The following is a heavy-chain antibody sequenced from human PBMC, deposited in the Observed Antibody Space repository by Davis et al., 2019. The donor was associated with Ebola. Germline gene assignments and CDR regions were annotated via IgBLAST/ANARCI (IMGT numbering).Heavy chain of an antibody. V-gene: IGHV3-33*08. D-gene: IGHD2-15*01. Sequence: GESLKIPCAASGFTFSSYGMHWVRQVPGKGLEWVAVIWYDGSNKYYADSVKGRFTTYRDNSKNTLYLQMNSLRAEDTAVYYYARGYCSGGSCYSPLRYFDYWGQGTLVTVSS. CDR1: GFTFSSYG. J-gene: IGHJ4*02. CDR3: ARGYCSGGSCYSPLRYFDY. CDR2: IWYDGSNK.